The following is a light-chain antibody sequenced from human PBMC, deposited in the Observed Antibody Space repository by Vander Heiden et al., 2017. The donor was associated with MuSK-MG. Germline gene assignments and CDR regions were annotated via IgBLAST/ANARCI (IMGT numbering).Light chain of an antibody. V-gene: IGLV1-47*02. CDR1: TSNIGTNY. Sequence: QSVLTQPPSASGTPGQRVTNECPGSTSNIGTNYVYWYQQLPGKAPKLLIYSNDQRPSGVPARFSGSKSGTSASLAISGLRSEDEADYYCAAWDDSLNVVLFGGGTKLTIL. CDR3: AAWDDSLNVVL. J-gene: IGLJ2*01. CDR2: SND.